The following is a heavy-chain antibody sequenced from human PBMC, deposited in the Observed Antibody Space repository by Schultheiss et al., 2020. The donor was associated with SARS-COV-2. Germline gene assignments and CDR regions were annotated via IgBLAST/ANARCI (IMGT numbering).Heavy chain of an antibody. CDR3: ARVGNSVALGAFDI. CDR1: GGSISSGSYY. V-gene: IGHV4-61*02. D-gene: IGHD4-23*01. Sequence: SETLSLTCTVSGGSISSGSYYWSWIRQPAGKGLEWIGRIYTSGSTYYNPSLKSRVTISVDTSKNQFSLKLSSVTAADTAVYYCARVGNSVALGAFDIWGQGTMVTVS. CDR2: IYTSGST. J-gene: IGHJ3*02.